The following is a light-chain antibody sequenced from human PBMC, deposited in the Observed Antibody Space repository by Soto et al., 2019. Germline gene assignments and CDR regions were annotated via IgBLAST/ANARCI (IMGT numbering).Light chain of an antibody. CDR1: QSVKNF. J-gene: IGKJ4*01. CDR2: DAS. CDR3: QQYDTSPRT. V-gene: IGKV3D-15*01. Sequence: IVMTQSPDTLSVSPGERATLSCRASQSVKNFLAWYHQKPGQAPRLLISDASNRATAIPARFSGSGSGTDFTLTISALEPEDLGVYYCQQYDTSPRTFGGGTKV.